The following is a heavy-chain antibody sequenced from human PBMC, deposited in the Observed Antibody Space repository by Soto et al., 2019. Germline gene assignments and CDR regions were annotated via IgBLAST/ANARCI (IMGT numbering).Heavy chain of an antibody. V-gene: IGHV4-59*01. CDR3: ARDNYGWFDP. J-gene: IGHJ5*02. Sequence: PSETLSLTCTVSGGSISSYYWSWIRQPPGKGLEWIGYIYYSGSTNYNPSLKSRVTISVDTSKNQFSLKLSSVTAADTAVYYCARDNYGWFDPWGQGTLVTVSP. CDR1: GGSISSYY. CDR2: IYYSGST. D-gene: IGHD3-10*01.